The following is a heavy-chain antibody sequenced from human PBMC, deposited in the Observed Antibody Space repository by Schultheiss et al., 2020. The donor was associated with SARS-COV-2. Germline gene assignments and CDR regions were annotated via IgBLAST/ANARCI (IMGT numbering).Heavy chain of an antibody. CDR3: AVDSSGYLDAFDI. D-gene: IGHD3-22*01. V-gene: IGHV4-34*01. CDR2: IYHSGST. CDR1: GGSFSGYY. J-gene: IGHJ3*02. Sequence: SETLSLTCAVYGGSFSGYYWSWIRQPPGKGLEWIGEIYHSGSTNYNPSLKSRVTISIDTSRNQFSLKLSSVTAADTAVYYCAVDSSGYLDAFDIWGQGTMVTVSS.